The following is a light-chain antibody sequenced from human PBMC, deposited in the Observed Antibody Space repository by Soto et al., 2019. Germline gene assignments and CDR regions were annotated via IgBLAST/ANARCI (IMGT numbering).Light chain of an antibody. V-gene: IGKV1-5*03. J-gene: IGKJ1*01. Sequence: DIQMTQSPSTLSASVGDTVTITGRASQTIGTWLAWYQQKPAKAPKLLIYKASTLESGVPSRFSGSGSGTDFTLTISSLQPEDFATYYCQQSYSTLWTFGQGTKVDIK. CDR3: QQSYSTLWT. CDR1: QTIGTW. CDR2: KAS.